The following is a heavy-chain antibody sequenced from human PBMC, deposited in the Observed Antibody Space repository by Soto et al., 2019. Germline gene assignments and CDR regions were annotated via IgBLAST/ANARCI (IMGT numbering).Heavy chain of an antibody. CDR2: TYYRSKWYN. CDR1: GDSVSSNSAA. CDR3: EREYSSSSGRLYYHCGMDA. Sequence: SQTLSLTCAISGDSVSSNSAAWNWIRQSPSRGLEWLGRTYYRSKWYNDYAVSVKSRITINPDTSKNQLSLQLNSVTPEDTAVYYCEREYSSSSGRLYYHCGMDAWRKGTSVTGSS. V-gene: IGHV6-1*01. D-gene: IGHD6-6*01. J-gene: IGHJ6*04.